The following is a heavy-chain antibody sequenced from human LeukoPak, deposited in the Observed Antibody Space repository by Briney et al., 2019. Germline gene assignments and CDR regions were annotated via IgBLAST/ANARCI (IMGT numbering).Heavy chain of an antibody. CDR3: ARAQGRPDPIYYYYYGMDV. Sequence: ASVKVSCKASGYTFTSYYMHWVRQAPGQVLEWMGIINPSGGSTSYAQKFQGRVTMTRDTSTSTVYMELSSLRSEDTAVYYCARAQGRPDPIYYYYYGMDVWGQGTTVTVSS. CDR2: INPSGGST. J-gene: IGHJ6*02. V-gene: IGHV1-46*01. CDR1: GYTFTSYY.